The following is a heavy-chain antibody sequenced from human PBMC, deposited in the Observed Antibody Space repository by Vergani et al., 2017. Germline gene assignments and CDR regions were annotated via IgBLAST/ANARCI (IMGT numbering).Heavy chain of an antibody. D-gene: IGHD3-16*01. Sequence: QMQLQESGPGLVKASETLSLTCTVSGDSIISRSYYWGWIRQPPGKGLEWLGSIYNSGNGDSSSSLKSRVTISADTSKYQFSLRLTSVTAADTAVYYCASGKYYSDSTSHFRGRYFDVWGRGTLVTVPS. J-gene: IGHJ2*01. CDR3: ASGKYYSDSTSHFRGRYFDV. CDR2: IYNSGNG. CDR1: GDSIISRSYY. V-gene: IGHV4-39*01.